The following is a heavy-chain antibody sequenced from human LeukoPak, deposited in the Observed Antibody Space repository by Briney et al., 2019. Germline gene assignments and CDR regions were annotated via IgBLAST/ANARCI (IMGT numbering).Heavy chain of an antibody. J-gene: IGHJ5*02. CDR3: ARNADDYSNRHWFDP. CDR1: GGTFSGYA. CDR2: IIPIFGTA. D-gene: IGHD4-11*01. V-gene: IGHV1-69*05. Sequence: AASVKVSCKASGGTFSGYAISWVRQAPGQGLEWMGGIIPIFGTANYAQKFQGRVTITTDESTSTAYMELSSLRSEDTAVYYCARNADDYSNRHWFDPWGQGTLVTVSS.